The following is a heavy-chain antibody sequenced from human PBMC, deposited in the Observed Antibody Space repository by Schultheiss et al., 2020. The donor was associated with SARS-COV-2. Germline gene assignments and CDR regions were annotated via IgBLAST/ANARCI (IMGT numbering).Heavy chain of an antibody. CDR3: AKDIEGWELLWSEYYFDY. J-gene: IGHJ4*02. V-gene: IGHV3-33*06. CDR1: GFTFSSYG. D-gene: IGHD1-26*01. Sequence: EGSLRLSCAASGFTFSSYGMHWVRQAPGKGLEWVEVIWYDGSNKYYADSVKGRFTISRDNSKNTLYLQMNSLRAEDTAVYYCAKDIEGWELLWSEYYFDYWGQGTLVTVSS. CDR2: IWYDGSNK.